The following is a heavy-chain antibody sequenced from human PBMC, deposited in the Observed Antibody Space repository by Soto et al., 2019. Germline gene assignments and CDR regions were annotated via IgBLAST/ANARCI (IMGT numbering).Heavy chain of an antibody. D-gene: IGHD3-22*01. J-gene: IGHJ4*02. CDR3: ATDRISSSGYWRWNY. V-gene: IGHV1-24*01. Sequence: ASVKVSCKVSGYTLTELSMHWVRQAPGKGLEWMGGFDPEDGETIYAQKFQGRVTMTEDTSTDTAYMELSSLRSEDTAVYYCATDRISSSGYWRWNYWGQGTLVTVSS. CDR2: FDPEDGET. CDR1: GYTLTELS.